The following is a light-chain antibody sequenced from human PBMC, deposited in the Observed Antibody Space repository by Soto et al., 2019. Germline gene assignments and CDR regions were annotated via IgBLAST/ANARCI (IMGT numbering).Light chain of an antibody. Sequence: QSALTEPASVSGSPGQSITISCTGTSSDVGGYNYVSWYQQHPGKAPKLMIYDVSNRPSGVSNRFSRSKSVNTASLTISGLQAEDEAAYYCSSYTSSSTLYVFGTGTKVTVL. V-gene: IGLV2-14*01. CDR3: SSYTSSSTLYV. CDR1: SSDVGGYNY. CDR2: DVS. J-gene: IGLJ1*01.